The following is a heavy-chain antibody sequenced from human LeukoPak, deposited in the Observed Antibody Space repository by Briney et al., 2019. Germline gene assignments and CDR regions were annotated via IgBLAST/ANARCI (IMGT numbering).Heavy chain of an antibody. CDR3: SRRYTYGYFWFDP. CDR2: ISGSGGST. Sequence: GSLRLSCAASGFTFSSYAMSWVRQAPGKGLEWVSAISGSGGSTYYADSVKGRFTISRDKSKNTLYLQMNSLRAGDTAVYFCSRRYTYGYFWFDPWGQGTLVTVSS. D-gene: IGHD5-18*01. J-gene: IGHJ5*02. V-gene: IGHV3-23*01. CDR1: GFTFSSYA.